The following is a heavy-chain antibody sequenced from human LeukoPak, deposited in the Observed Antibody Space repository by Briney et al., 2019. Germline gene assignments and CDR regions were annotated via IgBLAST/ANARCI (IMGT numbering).Heavy chain of an antibody. D-gene: IGHD6-19*01. V-gene: IGHV1-46*01. CDR1: GYTFTSYY. J-gene: IGHJ4*02. CDR2: INPSGGST. CDR3: AKVRSSGWYDY. Sequence: ASVKVSCKASGYTFTSYYMHWVRQAPGQGLEWMGIINPSGGSTSYAQKFQGRVTMTRDTSTSTVYMELSSLRSEDTAVYYCAKVRSSGWYDYWGQGTLVTVSS.